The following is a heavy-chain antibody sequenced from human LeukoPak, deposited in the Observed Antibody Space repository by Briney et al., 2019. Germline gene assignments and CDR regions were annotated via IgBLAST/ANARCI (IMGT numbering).Heavy chain of an antibody. D-gene: IGHD3-3*01. CDR1: GDSISSSSYY. CDR3: ASRSSIWSGYQDTLYYFDS. V-gene: IGHV4-39*07. J-gene: IGHJ4*02. CDR2: IYYSGNT. Sequence: SSETLSLTCTVSGDSISSSSYYWGWIRQPPGKGLEWIGSIYYSGNTYYNPSLKSRVTISVDTSKNQFSLKLSSVTAADTAVYYCASRSSIWSGYQDTLYYFDSWGQGTLVTVSS.